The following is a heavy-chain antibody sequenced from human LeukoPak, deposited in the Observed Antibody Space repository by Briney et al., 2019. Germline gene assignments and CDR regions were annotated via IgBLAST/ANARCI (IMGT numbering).Heavy chain of an antibody. Sequence: GASVKVSCKASGYTFTSYDNNWVRQATGQGLEWMGWMNPNSGNTGYAQKFQGRVTMTRNTSISTAYMELSSLRSEDTAVYYCARGLTGTTGYYYYYMDVWGKGTTVTVSS. CDR1: GYTFTSYD. D-gene: IGHD1-7*01. CDR3: ARGLTGTTGYYYYYMDV. J-gene: IGHJ6*03. CDR2: MNPNSGNT. V-gene: IGHV1-8*01.